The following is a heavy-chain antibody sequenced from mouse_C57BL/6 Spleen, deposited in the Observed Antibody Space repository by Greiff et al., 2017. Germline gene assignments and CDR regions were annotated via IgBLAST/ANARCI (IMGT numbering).Heavy chain of an antibody. D-gene: IGHD1-1*01. CDR3: ARRGSSYVPVGY. Sequence: QVQLQQPGAELVKPGASVKMSCKASGYTFTSYWITWVKQRPGQGLEWIGDIYPGSGSTNYTEKFKSKATLTVDTSSSTAYMQLSSLTSEDSAVYSCARRGSSYVPVGYWGQGTTLTVSS. CDR1: GYTFTSYW. J-gene: IGHJ2*01. CDR2: IYPGSGST. V-gene: IGHV1-55*01.